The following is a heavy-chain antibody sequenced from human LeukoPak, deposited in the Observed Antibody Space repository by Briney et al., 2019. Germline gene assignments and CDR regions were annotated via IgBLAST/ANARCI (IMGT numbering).Heavy chain of an antibody. Sequence: SETLSLTCTVSVGSISSYYWSWIRQPPGKGLEWIGYIYYSGSTNYNPSLKSRVTISVDTSKNQFSLKLSSVTAADTAVYYCARDSTFDYWGQGTLVTVSS. CDR3: ARDSTFDY. CDR2: IYYSGST. CDR1: VGSISSYY. D-gene: IGHD4-11*01. J-gene: IGHJ4*02. V-gene: IGHV4-59*08.